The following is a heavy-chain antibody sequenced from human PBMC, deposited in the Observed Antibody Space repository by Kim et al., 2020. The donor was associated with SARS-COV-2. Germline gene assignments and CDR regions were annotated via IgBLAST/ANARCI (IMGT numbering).Heavy chain of an antibody. CDR3: AKGVAIAVAGRAIDY. CDR2: ISGSGGST. CDR1: GFTFSSYA. Sequence: GGSLRLSCAASGFTFSSYAMSWVRQAPGKGLEWVSAISGSGGSTYYADSVKGRFTISRDNSKNTLYLQMNSLRAEDTAVYYCAKGVAIAVAGRAIDYWGQGTLVTVSS. D-gene: IGHD6-19*01. V-gene: IGHV3-23*01. J-gene: IGHJ4*02.